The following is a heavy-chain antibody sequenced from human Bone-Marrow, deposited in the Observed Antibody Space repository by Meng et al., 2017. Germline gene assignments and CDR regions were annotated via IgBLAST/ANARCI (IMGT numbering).Heavy chain of an antibody. CDR3: ARAISGSGYYFDY. CDR1: GGTFSSYA. Sequence: KVSCKASGGTFSSYAISWVRQAPGQGREGMGGIIPIFGTANYAQKFQGRVTITTDESTSTAYMALSSLRSEDTAVYYCARAISGSGYYFDYWGQGPLVTVSS. J-gene: IGHJ4*02. CDR2: IIPIFGTA. D-gene: IGHD1-26*01. V-gene: IGHV1-69*05.